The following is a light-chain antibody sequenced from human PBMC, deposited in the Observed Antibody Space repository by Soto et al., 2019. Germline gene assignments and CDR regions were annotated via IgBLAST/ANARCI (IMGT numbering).Light chain of an antibody. CDR1: SSDVGGYDY. CDR2: EVT. J-gene: IGLJ1*01. Sequence: QSVLAQPPSASGSPGQSVTISCTGTSSDVGGYDYVSWYQQHPGKAPKLMIYEVTIRPSGVSDRFSGSKSGNTASLTVSGLQAEDEADYYCSSYEGGNTSYVFGTGTKVTVL. V-gene: IGLV2-8*01. CDR3: SSYEGGNTSYV.